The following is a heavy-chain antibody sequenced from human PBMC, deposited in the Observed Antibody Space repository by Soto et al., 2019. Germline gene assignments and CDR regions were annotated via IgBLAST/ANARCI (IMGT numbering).Heavy chain of an antibody. Sequence: LSLTCAVSGVSIHNSHSFWGWIRQPPGKGLEFIGSVYHSGGSYYNPSLKGRVTISVDTSNNQISLRVNSVTAADTAVYYCGRVVEGATRHTDSDSWGQGMLVTVSS. CDR2: VYHSGGS. V-gene: IGHV4-39*02. J-gene: IGHJ5*02. CDR1: GVSIHNSHSF. D-gene: IGHD2-15*01. CDR3: GRVVEGATRHTDSDS.